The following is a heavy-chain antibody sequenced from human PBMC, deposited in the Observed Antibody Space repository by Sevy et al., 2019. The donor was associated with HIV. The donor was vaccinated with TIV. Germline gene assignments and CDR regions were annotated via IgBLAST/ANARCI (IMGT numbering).Heavy chain of an antibody. Sequence: ASLKVSCKASGYTFTSYGISWVRQAPGQGLEWMGWISAYNGNTNYAQKLQGRVAMTTDTSTSTAYMELRSLRSDDTAVYYCARETMVRGVIPPDAFDIWGQGTMVTVSS. J-gene: IGHJ3*02. CDR2: ISAYNGNT. D-gene: IGHD3-10*01. V-gene: IGHV1-18*01. CDR3: ARETMVRGVIPPDAFDI. CDR1: GYTFTSYG.